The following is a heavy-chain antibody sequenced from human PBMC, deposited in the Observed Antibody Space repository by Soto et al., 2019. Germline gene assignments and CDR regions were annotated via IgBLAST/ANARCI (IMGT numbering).Heavy chain of an antibody. CDR3: AKDWGRCSGGSCPYIDN. J-gene: IGHJ4*02. V-gene: IGHV3-23*01. Sequence: GGSLRLSCAASGFTFSSFALSWVRQAPGKGLEWVSLISGGGGRTYYTDSVKGRFTISRDNSKNTLYLQMNSLRAEDTAVYYCAKDWGRCSGGSCPYIDNSGQATLVTVSS. CDR1: GFTFSSFA. D-gene: IGHD2-15*01. CDR2: ISGGGGRT.